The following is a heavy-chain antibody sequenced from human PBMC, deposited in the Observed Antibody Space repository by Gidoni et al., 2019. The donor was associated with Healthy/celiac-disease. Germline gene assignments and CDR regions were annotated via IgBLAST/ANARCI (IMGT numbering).Heavy chain of an antibody. J-gene: IGHJ4*02. Sequence: EVQLLESGGGCVQPGGSLRLSCAASGFPFSSYAMSWVRQAPGKGLEGVSAISGSGGSTYYADAVKGRFTISRDNSKNTLYLQMNSLRAEDTAVYYCARGWDIVVVPAGKGSGYDYWGQGTLVTVSS. CDR1: GFPFSSYA. CDR3: ARGWDIVVVPAGKGSGYDY. CDR2: ISGSGGST. D-gene: IGHD2-2*01. V-gene: IGHV3-23*01.